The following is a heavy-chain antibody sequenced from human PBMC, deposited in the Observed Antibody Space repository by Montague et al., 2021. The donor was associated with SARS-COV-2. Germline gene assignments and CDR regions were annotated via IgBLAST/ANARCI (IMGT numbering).Heavy chain of an antibody. Sequence: SETLSLTCTVSGDPIRRHYWNWIRQPPGKGLECIGYMYYSGTTNYNPSLKSRVTMSVDTSKNQFSLKLTSVTAADTAVYYCAGGGGSAADHYYVGMDVWGLGTTVTVSS. CDR3: AGGGGSAADHYYVGMDV. V-gene: IGHV4-59*11. CDR1: GDPIRRHY. CDR2: MYYSGTT. J-gene: IGHJ6*02. D-gene: IGHD2-15*01.